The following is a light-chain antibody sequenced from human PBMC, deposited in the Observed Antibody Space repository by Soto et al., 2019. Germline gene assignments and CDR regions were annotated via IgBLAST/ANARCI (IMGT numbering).Light chain of an antibody. CDR1: SSNIGSNY. V-gene: IGLV1-47*01. J-gene: IGLJ3*02. Sequence: QSVLTQPPSASGTPGQRVTISCSGSSSNIGSNYVYWYQQLPGTAPKLLIYRNNQRPSGVPDRFSGSKSGTSASLAISGVRSEDEANYYCAAWDDSLGCVVFGGGTQLTVL. CDR2: RNN. CDR3: AAWDDSLGCVV.